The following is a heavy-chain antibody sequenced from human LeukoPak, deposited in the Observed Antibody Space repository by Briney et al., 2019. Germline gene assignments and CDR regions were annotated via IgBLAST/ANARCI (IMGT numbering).Heavy chain of an antibody. V-gene: IGHV4-34*01. J-gene: IGHJ3*02. CDR3: ATVGGPSDAFDI. Sequence: SETLSLTCAVYGGSFSGYYWSWIRQPPGKGLEWIGEINHSGSTNYNPSLKSRVTISVDTSKNQFSLKLSSVTAADTAVYYCATVGGPSDAFDIWGLGTMVTVSS. D-gene: IGHD4-23*01. CDR1: GGSFSGYY. CDR2: INHSGST.